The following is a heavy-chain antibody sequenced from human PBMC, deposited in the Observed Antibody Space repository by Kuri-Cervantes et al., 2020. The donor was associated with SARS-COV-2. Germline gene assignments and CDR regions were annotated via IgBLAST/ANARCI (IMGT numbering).Heavy chain of an antibody. J-gene: IGHJ4*02. CDR3: ARAGVTIFGVVSAFDY. CDR2: MSFDRSNK. V-gene: IGHV3-30-3*01. Sequence: GGSLRLSCAASGFTFSSYAMHWVRQAPGKGLDRVTVMSFDRSNKYFADSVKGRFTISRDNAKNSLYLQMNSLRAEDTAVYYCARAGVTIFGVVSAFDYWGQGTLVTVSS. D-gene: IGHD3-3*01. CDR1: GFTFSSYA.